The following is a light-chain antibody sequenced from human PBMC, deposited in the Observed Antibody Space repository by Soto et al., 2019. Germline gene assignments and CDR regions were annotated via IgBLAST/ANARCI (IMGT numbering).Light chain of an antibody. V-gene: IGKV3-11*01. CDR3: QQRRNWSGLT. J-gene: IGKJ4*01. Sequence: EIVLTQSPATLSLSPGQRATLSCMASQCVSSYLAWYQPNPGQAPRLLIYDAYNRATGIPARFSGSGAGTDFTRPICSLAPEDFAVYDCQQRRNWSGLTFGGGTKVEIK. CDR2: DAY. CDR1: QCVSSY.